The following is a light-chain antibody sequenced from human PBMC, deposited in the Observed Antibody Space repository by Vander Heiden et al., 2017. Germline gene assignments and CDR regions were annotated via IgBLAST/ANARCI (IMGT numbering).Light chain of an antibody. J-gene: IGKJ1*01. CDR2: GAS. Sequence: AVQMTQSPSSLSASVGDRVTITCRASQGIRNDLGWYQQKPGQAPKVLIYGASTLHSGVPSRFSGSGSGTDFVLTISGLHPEDSATYFCRQDDSYPRTFGQGTKVEIK. V-gene: IGKV1-6*01. CDR3: RQDDSYPRT. CDR1: QGIRND.